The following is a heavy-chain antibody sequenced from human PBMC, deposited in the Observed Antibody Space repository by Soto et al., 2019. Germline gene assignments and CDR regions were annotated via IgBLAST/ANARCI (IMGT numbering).Heavy chain of an antibody. CDR3: ARDPRGYYDSSGPFDY. Sequence: SXKVSYKASGYTXTSYYMDLVRQAPGQGLEWMGIINPSGGSTSYAQKFQGRVTITRETSTSTVYMELSSLISEYTAVYYCARDPRGYYDSSGPFDYWGQGTLAPVSS. CDR2: INPSGGST. D-gene: IGHD3-22*01. V-gene: IGHV1-46*01. J-gene: IGHJ4*02. CDR1: GYTXTSYY.